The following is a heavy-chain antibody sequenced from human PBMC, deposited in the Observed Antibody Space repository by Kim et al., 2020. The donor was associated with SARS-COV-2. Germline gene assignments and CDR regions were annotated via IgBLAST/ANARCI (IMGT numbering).Heavy chain of an antibody. V-gene: IGHV3-64D*09. J-gene: IGHJ4*02. CDR1: GFTFSSYA. D-gene: IGHD3-3*01. CDR3: VKDRNYDFWSGYEGQGSYYFDY. Sequence: GGSLRLSCSASGFTFSSYAMHWVRQAPGKGLEYVSAISSNGGSTYYADSVKGRFTISRDNSKNTLYLQMSSLRAEDTAVYYCVKDRNYDFWSGYEGQGSYYFDYWGQGTLVTVSS. CDR2: ISSNGGST.